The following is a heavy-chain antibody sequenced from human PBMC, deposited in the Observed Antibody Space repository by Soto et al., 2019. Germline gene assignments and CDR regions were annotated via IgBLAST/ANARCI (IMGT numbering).Heavy chain of an antibody. D-gene: IGHD3-10*01. V-gene: IGHV3-21*01. Sequence: EVQLVESGGGLVKPGGSLRLSCISPGFTFRTYTMNWVRQAPGKGLEWVSGIRGFSPYTFYAESVKGRFTISRNNAKNSLYLQMNSLRAEDTDVYYCARDRGYDAHDYYYNAMDVWGQGTTVTVSS. J-gene: IGHJ6*02. CDR1: GFTFRTYT. CDR3: ARDRGYDAHDYYYNAMDV. CDR2: IRGFSPYT.